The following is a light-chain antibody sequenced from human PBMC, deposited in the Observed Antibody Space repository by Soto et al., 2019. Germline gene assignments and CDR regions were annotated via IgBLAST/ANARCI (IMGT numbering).Light chain of an antibody. V-gene: IGKV3-15*01. CDR2: NPS. CDR1: QSVSSN. J-gene: IGKJ5*01. CDR3: KQYDNWPKT. Sequence: EIVITQSPATLSVSPGERATLSCRASQSVSSNLAWYQQKPGQARKLLIYNPSTRATGIPARFSGSGSGTEFTLTISSLQSEDFAIYYCKQYDNWPKTFGQGTRLEIK.